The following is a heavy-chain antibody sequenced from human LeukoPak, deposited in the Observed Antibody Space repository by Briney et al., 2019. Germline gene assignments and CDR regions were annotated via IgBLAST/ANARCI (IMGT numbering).Heavy chain of an antibody. J-gene: IGHJ4*02. Sequence: GGSLRLSCAASGFTFSSYAMTWVRQAPRKGLEWVSTISGDGTETFYADSVKGRFTISRGNSKNTHYLQMSSLRAEDTGIYYCAKGGHYSFFDYWGQGTLVTVSS. CDR3: AKGGHYSFFDY. CDR1: GFTFSSYA. D-gene: IGHD4-11*01. CDR2: ISGDGTET. V-gene: IGHV3-23*01.